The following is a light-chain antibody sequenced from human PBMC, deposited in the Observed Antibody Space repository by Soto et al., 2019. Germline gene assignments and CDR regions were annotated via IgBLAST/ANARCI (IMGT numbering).Light chain of an antibody. CDR1: QSVSSN. V-gene: IGKV3-15*01. CDR3: QQYNNWPAFT. J-gene: IGKJ3*01. CDR2: GAS. Sequence: EIVMTQSPATLSVSPGERATLSCRASQSVSSNLAWYQQKPGQAPRLLIYGASTRATGIPARFSGSGSGTEFTLTISSLQSEDVAVSYCQQYNNWPAFTFGPGTKVDIK.